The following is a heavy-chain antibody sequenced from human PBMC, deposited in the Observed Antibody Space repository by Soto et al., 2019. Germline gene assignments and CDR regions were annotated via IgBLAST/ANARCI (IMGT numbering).Heavy chain of an antibody. D-gene: IGHD4-4*01. CDR1: GFTFSSYN. CDR2: ISGSSSSI. Sequence: GSLRLSCAASGFTFSSYNMNWVRQAPGKGLEWVSYISGSSSSIYYADSVKGRFTISRDNAKNSLYLQMNSLRAEDTAVYYCARDFSNYYYYYYMDVWGKGTTVTVSS. J-gene: IGHJ6*03. V-gene: IGHV3-48*01. CDR3: ARDFSNYYYYYYMDV.